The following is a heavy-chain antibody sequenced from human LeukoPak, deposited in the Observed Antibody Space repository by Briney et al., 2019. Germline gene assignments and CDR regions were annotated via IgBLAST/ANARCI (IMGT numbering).Heavy chain of an antibody. CDR1: GGSISSGGYY. CDR2: IYYSGST. V-gene: IGHV4-31*03. CDR3: ARGAVVGANDP. J-gene: IGHJ5*02. Sequence: KTSETLSLTCTVSGGSISSGGYYWSWIRQHPGKGLEWIGYIYYSGSTYYNPSLKSRVTISVDTSKNQFSLKLSSVTAADTAVYYCARGAVVGANDPWGQGTLVTVSS. D-gene: IGHD1-26*01.